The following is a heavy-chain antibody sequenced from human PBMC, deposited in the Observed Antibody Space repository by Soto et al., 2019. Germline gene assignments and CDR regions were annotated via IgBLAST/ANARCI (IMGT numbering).Heavy chain of an antibody. CDR2: IYYSGST. CDR1: GGSISSYY. Sequence: PSETLSLTCTVSGGSISSYYWSWIRQPPGKGLEWIGYIYYSGSTNYNPSLKSRVTMSVDTSKNQFSLKLSSVTAADTAVYYCAREGVTLNWFDPWGQGTLVTVSS. V-gene: IGHV4-59*01. D-gene: IGHD4-4*01. CDR3: AREGVTLNWFDP. J-gene: IGHJ5*02.